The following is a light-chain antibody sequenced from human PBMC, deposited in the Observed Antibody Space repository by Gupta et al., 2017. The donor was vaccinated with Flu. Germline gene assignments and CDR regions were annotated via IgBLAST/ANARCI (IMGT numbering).Light chain of an antibody. CDR1: QAISHS. V-gene: IGKV1-9*01. Sequence: DIQLTQSPSFLSASVGDRVAITCRASQAISHSLAWYQQKAGEGPKLLIYAVSTLHTEVPSRFSGSGSGTEFTLTISSLQPEDFGIYYCQLVDQCPVTFGGGTKVEVK. CDR3: QLVDQCPVT. J-gene: IGKJ4*01. CDR2: AVS.